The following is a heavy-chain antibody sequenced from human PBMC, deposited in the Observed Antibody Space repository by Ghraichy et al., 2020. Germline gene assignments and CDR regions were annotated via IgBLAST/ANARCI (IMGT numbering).Heavy chain of an antibody. CDR2: ISSSSSYI. V-gene: IGHV3-21*01. CDR1: GFTFSSYS. Sequence: GGSLRLSCAASGFTFSSYSMNWVRQAPGKGLEWVSSISSSSSYIYYADSVKGRFTISRDNAKNSLYLQMNSLRAEDTAVYYCARGPHHDTAMDPYYFDYWGQGTLVTVSS. CDR3: ARGPHHDTAMDPYYFDY. J-gene: IGHJ4*02. D-gene: IGHD5-18*01.